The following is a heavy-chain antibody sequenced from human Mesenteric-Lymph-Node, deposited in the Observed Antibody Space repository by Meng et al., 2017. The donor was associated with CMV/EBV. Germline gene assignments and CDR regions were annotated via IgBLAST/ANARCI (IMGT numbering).Heavy chain of an antibody. CDR1: GGSISSGDYY. D-gene: IGHD1-1*01. CDR3: ARVWLEPNAFDI. CDR2: IDHREST. J-gene: IGHJ3*02. V-gene: IGHV4-39*07. Sequence: SETLSLTCTVSGGSISSGDYYWSWIRQPPGKGLEWIGEIDHRESTNYIPSLKSRVTISVDTSKNQFSLKLSSVTAADTAVYYCARVWLEPNAFDIWGQGTMVTVSS.